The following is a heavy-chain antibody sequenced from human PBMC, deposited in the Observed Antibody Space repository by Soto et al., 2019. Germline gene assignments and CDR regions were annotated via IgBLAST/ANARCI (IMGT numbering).Heavy chain of an antibody. CDR3: AKDAVYNDGLWLMDH. D-gene: IGHD2-21*01. CDR1: GLPHSSFA. J-gene: IGHJ4*02. V-gene: IGHV3-23*01. CDR2: IYGNGGGI. Sequence: PGGSLRLSCTASGLPHSSFAMMWVRQAPGKGLECVSGIYGNGGGIEYADSVKGRFTISRDNSKNTVYLQMTELRADDTAVYYCAKDAVYNDGLWLMDHWGQGTQVTVSS.